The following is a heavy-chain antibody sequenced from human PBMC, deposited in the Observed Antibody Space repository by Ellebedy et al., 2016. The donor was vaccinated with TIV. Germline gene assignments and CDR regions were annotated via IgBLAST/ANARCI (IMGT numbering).Heavy chain of an antibody. CDR1: GGSISSGFYY. Sequence: SETLSLTXTVSGGSISSGFYYWNWIRQPPGNGLEWIGYIYYNGRSDYNPSLRSRVSISADTSKNQSSLTLTSVTAADTAVYYCTRNFESWGQGILVTVSS. J-gene: IGHJ4*02. CDR3: TRNFES. V-gene: IGHV4-30-4*01. CDR2: IYYNGRS.